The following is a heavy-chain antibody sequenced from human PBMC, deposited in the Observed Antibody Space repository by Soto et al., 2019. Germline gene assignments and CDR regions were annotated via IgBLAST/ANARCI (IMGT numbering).Heavy chain of an antibody. D-gene: IGHD3-22*01. CDR2: ISYSGST. J-gene: IGHJ5*02. Sequence: QVQLQESGPGLVKPSQTLSLACTVSGGSISDGYYWSWIRQHPGKGLEWIGSISYSGSTSYNPSLKSRLTISVDRSKSQFSLNLSSVTAADTAVSYCARRDRSGYSYWLDTWGQGTLVTVSS. CDR3: ARRDRSGYSYWLDT. V-gene: IGHV4-31*03. CDR1: GGSISDGYY.